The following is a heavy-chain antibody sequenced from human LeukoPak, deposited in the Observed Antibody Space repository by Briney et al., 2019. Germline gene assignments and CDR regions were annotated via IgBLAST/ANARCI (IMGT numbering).Heavy chain of an antibody. J-gene: IGHJ4*02. CDR2: MNPNSGNT. D-gene: IGHD6-13*01. CDR3: ARGLGIAAAGTGDY. Sequence: ASVKVSCKASGYTFTSYDINWVRRATGQGLEWMGWMNPNSGNTGYAQKFQGRVTMTRNTSISTAYMELSSLRSEDTAVYYCARGLGIAAAGTGDYWGQGTLVTVSS. V-gene: IGHV1-8*01. CDR1: GYTFTSYD.